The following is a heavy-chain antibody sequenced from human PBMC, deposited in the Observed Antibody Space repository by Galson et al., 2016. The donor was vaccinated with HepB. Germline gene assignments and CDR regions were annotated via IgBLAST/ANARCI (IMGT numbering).Heavy chain of an antibody. D-gene: IGHD4-11*01. Sequence: SVKVSCKASKYTFTVYYIHWVRQAPGQGLEWVGWISPDSGGTNYAQKFQGRVTMTRDTSITTAYMELSSLRSDDTAVYYCAREAAPGDDYSLAYWGQGTLVTVSS. J-gene: IGHJ4*02. CDR3: AREAAPGDDYSLAY. CDR2: ISPDSGGT. CDR1: KYTFTVYY. V-gene: IGHV1-2*02.